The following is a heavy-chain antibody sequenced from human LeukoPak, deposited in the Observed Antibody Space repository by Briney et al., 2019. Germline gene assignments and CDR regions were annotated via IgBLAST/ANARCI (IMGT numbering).Heavy chain of an antibody. V-gene: IGHV4-59*01. Sequence: PSETLSLTCTVSGGSISSYYWSWIRQPPGKGLEWIGYIYYSGSTNYNPSLKSRVTISVDTSKNQFSLKLSSVTAADTAVYHCARGRAPGYSSSWYFDYWGQGTLVTVSS. CDR2: IYYSGST. J-gene: IGHJ4*02. D-gene: IGHD6-13*01. CDR1: GGSISSYY. CDR3: ARGRAPGYSSSWYFDY.